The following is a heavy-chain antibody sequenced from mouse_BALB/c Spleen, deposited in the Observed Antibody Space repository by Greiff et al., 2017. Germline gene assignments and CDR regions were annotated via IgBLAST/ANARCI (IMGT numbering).Heavy chain of an antibody. Sequence: LQQPGSELVRPGASVKLSCKASGYTFTSYWMHWVKQRHGQGLEWIGNIYPGSGSTNYDEKFKSKGTLTVDTSSSTAYMHLSSLTSEDSAVYYYTRRCCNYYAIDYWGQGTSVTVSS. D-gene: IGHD2-1*01. CDR2: IYPGSGST. J-gene: IGHJ4*01. CDR3: TRRCCNYYAIDY. CDR1: GYTFTSYW. V-gene: IGHV1S22*01.